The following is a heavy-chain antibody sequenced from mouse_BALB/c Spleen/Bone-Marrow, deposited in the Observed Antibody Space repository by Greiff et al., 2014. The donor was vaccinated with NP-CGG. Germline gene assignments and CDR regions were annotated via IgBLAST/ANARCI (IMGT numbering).Heavy chain of an antibody. CDR2: IDPANGNT. J-gene: IGHJ3*01. Sequence: EVQLQQSGAELVKPGASVKLSCTASGFNIKDTYMHWVKQRPEQGLEWIGRIDPANGNTKYDPKFQGKATITADTSSNTAYLQLSSLTSEDTAVYYCAIYYYGSSGFAYWGQGTLLTVSA. V-gene: IGHV14-3*02. CDR1: GFNIKDTY. D-gene: IGHD1-1*01. CDR3: AIYYYGSSGFAY.